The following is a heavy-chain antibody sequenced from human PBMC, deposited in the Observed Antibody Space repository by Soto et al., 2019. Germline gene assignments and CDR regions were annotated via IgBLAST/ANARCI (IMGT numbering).Heavy chain of an antibody. Sequence: ASVKVSCKASGYTFTSYGISWVRQAPGQGLEWMGWISAYNGNTNYAQKLQGRVTMTTDTSTSTAYMELRSLRSDDTAVYYCARSRTYYYDSSGYGPMDYWGQGTLVTVSS. CDR2: ISAYNGNT. CDR3: ARSRTYYYDSSGYGPMDY. D-gene: IGHD3-22*01. V-gene: IGHV1-18*01. CDR1: GYTFTSYG. J-gene: IGHJ4*02.